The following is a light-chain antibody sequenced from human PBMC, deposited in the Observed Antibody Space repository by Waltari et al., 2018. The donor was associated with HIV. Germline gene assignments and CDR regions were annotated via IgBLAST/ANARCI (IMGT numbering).Light chain of an antibody. CDR3: QHRKEWPPGAT. CDR2: DAS. J-gene: IGKJ3*01. CDR1: QSVSTY. V-gene: IGKV3-11*01. Sequence: EIVLTQSPATLSLSPGERATLSCRASQSVSTYLAWYQKRPGQAPRLLIYDASNRATGIPARFSGSGSGTYFTLTISSLEPEDFAVYYCQHRKEWPPGATFGPGTKVDVK.